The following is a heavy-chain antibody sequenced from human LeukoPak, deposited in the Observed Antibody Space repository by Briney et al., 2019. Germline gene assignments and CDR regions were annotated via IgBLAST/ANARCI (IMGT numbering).Heavy chain of an antibody. CDR2: ISRSGSTI. D-gene: IGHD5-24*01. CDR1: GFTFSSYE. Sequence: PGGSLRLSCAASGFTFSSYEMNWVRQAPGKGLERVSYISRSGSTIYYADAVKGRFTISTDNSKNSLYLQMNSLRAEDTAVYYCVRDKDGYNPTHFDYWGQGTLVTVSS. J-gene: IGHJ4*02. V-gene: IGHV3-48*03. CDR3: VRDKDGYNPTHFDY.